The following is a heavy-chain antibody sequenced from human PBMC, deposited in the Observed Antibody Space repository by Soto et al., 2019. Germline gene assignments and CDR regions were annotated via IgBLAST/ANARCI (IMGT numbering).Heavy chain of an antibody. D-gene: IGHD5-12*01. V-gene: IGHV4-34*01. J-gene: IGHJ4*02. Sequence: SETLSLTCAVYGGSFSGYYWSWIRQPPGKGLEWIGEINHSGSTNYNPSLKSRVTISVDTSKNQFSLILSSVTAADTAVYYCASMWTGYNSHWGQGTLVTVSS. CDR3: ASMWTGYNSH. CDR1: GGSFSGYY. CDR2: INHSGST.